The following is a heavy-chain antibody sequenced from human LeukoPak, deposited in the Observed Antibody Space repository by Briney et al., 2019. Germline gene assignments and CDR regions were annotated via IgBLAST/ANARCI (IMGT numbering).Heavy chain of an antibody. CDR3: ARISAIVRATGV. CDR1: GGSITSNNYS. V-gene: IGHV4-39*01. J-gene: IGHJ4*02. D-gene: IGHD1-26*01. CDR2: IHYSGTI. Sequence: SETLSLTCTVSGGSITSNNYSWVWIRQPPLKGLEWIGTIHYSGTIYYNPSLKSRVTISGDTSKNQCSLKLNSVTAADTAVYYCARISAIVRATGVWGQGTLVTVSS.